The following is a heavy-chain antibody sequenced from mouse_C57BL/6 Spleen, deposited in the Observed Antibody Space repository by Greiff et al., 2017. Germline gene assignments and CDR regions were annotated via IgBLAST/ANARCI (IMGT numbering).Heavy chain of an antibody. V-gene: IGHV14-4*01. CDR2: IDPENGDT. CDR3: TTSWDG. CDR1: GFNIKDDY. D-gene: IGHD4-1*01. Sequence: VHVKQSGAELVRPGASVKLSCTASGFNIKDDYMHWVKQRPEQGLEWIGWIDPENGDTEYASKFQGKATITADTSSNTAYLQLSSLTSEDTAVYYCTTSWDGWGQGTTLTVSS. J-gene: IGHJ2*01.